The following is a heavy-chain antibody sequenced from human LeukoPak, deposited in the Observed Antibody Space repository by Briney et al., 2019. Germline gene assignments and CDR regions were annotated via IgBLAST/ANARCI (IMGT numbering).Heavy chain of an antibody. CDR3: ARRLASFQYNWFDP. CDR1: GGSISSYY. CDR2: IYYSGST. J-gene: IGHJ5*02. Sequence: SETLSLTCTVSGGSISSYYWSWIRQPPGKGLEWIGYIYYSGSTNYNPSLKSRVTISVDTSKNQFSLKLSSVPAADTAVYCCARRLASFQYNWFDPWGQGTLVTVSS. D-gene: IGHD3-10*01. V-gene: IGHV4-59*08.